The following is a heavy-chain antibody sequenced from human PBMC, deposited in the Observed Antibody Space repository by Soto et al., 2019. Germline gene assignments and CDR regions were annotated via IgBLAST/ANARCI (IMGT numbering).Heavy chain of an antibody. CDR1: GYTFTSYY. CDR3: ASEPPDGYNFDY. J-gene: IGHJ4*02. CDR2: IYPTNGRA. V-gene: IGHV1-46*03. D-gene: IGHD5-18*01. Sequence: QVQLVQSGAELKNPGASVSISCKTSGYTFTSYYLHWMRQAPGQGLEWMGIIYPTNGRASYTRNFQGRVTMTRDTSTGTVYMEVRGLRSEDTAVYYCASEPPDGYNFDYWGQGTLVTVSS.